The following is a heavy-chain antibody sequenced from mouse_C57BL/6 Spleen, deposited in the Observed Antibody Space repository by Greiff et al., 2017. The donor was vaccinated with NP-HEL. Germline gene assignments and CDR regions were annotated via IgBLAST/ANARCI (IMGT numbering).Heavy chain of an antibody. CDR1: GYAFSSSW. CDR2: IYPGDGDT. CDR3: ARTGTYWFAY. Sequence: VKLQQSGPELVKPGASVKISCKASGYAFSSSWMNWVKQRPGKGLEWIGRIYPGDGDTNYNGKFKGKATLTADKSSSTAYMQLSSLTSEDSAVYFCARTGTYWFAYWGQGTLVTVSA. D-gene: IGHD4-1*01. J-gene: IGHJ3*01. V-gene: IGHV1-82*01.